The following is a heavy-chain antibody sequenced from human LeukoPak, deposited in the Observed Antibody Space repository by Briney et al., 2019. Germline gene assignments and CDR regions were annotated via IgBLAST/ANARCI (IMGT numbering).Heavy chain of an antibody. Sequence: GGSLRLSCAASGFTFSSYAMHWVRQAPGKGLEWVAVISYDGSNKYYADSVKGRFTISRDNSMNTLYLQMNSLRAEDTAVYYCARDPGYSSGWYPFGNDYYYYGMDVWGQGTTVTVSS. CDR1: GFTFSSYA. J-gene: IGHJ6*02. CDR2: ISYDGSNK. CDR3: ARDPGYSSGWYPFGNDYYYYGMDV. D-gene: IGHD6-19*01. V-gene: IGHV3-30-3*01.